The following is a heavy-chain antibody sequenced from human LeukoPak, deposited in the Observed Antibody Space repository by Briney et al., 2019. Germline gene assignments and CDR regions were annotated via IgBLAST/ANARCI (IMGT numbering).Heavy chain of an antibody. V-gene: IGHV1-18*01. D-gene: IGHD3-3*01. J-gene: IGHJ4*02. CDR3: ARGEEYYDFWSGYFSLGY. Sequence: ASVKVSCKASGYTFTSYAMNWVRQAPGQGLEWMGWISAYNGNTNYAQKLQGRVTMTTDTSTSTAYMELRSLRSDDTAVYYCARGEEYYDFWSGYFSLGYWGQGTLVTVSS. CDR1: GYTFTSYA. CDR2: ISAYNGNT.